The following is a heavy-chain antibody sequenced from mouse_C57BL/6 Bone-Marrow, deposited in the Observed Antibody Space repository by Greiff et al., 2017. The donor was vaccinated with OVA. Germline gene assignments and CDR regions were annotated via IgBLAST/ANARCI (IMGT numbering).Heavy chain of an antibody. CDR1: GFSFNTYA. D-gene: IGHD4-1*01. J-gene: IGHJ4*01. V-gene: IGHV10-1*01. Sequence: EVMLVESGGGLVQPKGSLKLSCAASGFSFNTYAMNWVRQAPGQGLEWVARIRSKSNNYATYYADSVKDRFTISRADSESMLYLQMKNMRTEDTDMDDCERHVNWDPRNYAMDYWGQGTSVTVSS. CDR3: ERHVNWDPRNYAMDY. CDR2: IRSKSNNYAT.